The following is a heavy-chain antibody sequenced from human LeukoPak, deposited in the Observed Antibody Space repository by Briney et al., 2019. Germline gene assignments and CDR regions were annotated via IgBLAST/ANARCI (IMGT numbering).Heavy chain of an antibody. CDR3: ARAGIVGATDY. CDR2: ISSSGTYI. J-gene: IGHJ4*02. D-gene: IGHD1-26*01. CDR1: GFTFSTYS. Sequence: GGSLRLSCAASGFTFSTYSMNWVRQAPGKGLEWVSSISSSGTYIFYADSVKGRFTISRDNAKDSLYLQMNSLRAEDTAVYYCARAGIVGATDYWGQGTLVTVSS. V-gene: IGHV3-21*01.